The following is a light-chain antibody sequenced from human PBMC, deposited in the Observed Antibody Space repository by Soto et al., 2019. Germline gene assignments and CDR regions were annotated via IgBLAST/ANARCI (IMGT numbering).Light chain of an antibody. V-gene: IGKV3-20*01. Sequence: EIVLTQSPGTLSLSPGERATLSCRASQSVTSGDLAWYQQKPGQAPRLLMYGASRRITGVPDRFSGSGSGTDFTLTISRLQPEEFAVYYCQQYGNFPRTFGQGTKVEI. J-gene: IGKJ1*01. CDR3: QQYGNFPRT. CDR2: GAS. CDR1: QSVTSGD.